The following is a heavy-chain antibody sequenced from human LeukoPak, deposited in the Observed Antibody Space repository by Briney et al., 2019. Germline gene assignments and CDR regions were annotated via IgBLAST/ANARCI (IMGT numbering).Heavy chain of an antibody. D-gene: IGHD6-6*01. CDR1: GGSIISGGYY. J-gene: IGHJ4*02. CDR3: ARSSPPETFDY. CDR2: IYYSGST. Sequence: PSETLSLTCTVSGGSIISGGYYWSWIRQHPGKGLEWIGCIYYSGSTYYNPSLKSRVTISVDTSKNQFSLKLSSVTAADTAVYYCARSSPPETFDYWGQGTLVTVSS. V-gene: IGHV4-31*03.